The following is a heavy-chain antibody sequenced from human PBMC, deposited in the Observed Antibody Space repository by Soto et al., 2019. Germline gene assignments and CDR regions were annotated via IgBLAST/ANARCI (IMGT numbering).Heavy chain of an antibody. J-gene: IGHJ4*02. CDR3: ARGGGSYLWPDY. V-gene: IGHV3-74*01. CDR1: GFTFSSYW. Sequence: GGSLRLSCTASGFTFSSYWMHWVRQAPGKGLVWVSRINSDGSNTTYADSVKGRFTISRDRAKNTLYLQMSSLRVEDTAVYYCARGGGSYLWPDYWGQGTLVTVSS. D-gene: IGHD1-26*01. CDR2: INSDGSNT.